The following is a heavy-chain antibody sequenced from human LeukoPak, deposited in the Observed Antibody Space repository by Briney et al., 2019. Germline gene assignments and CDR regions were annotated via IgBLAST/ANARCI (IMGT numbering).Heavy chain of an antibody. CDR1: GYSISSGYY. CDR3: ARLDYYVSSGSYYMDV. D-gene: IGHD3-22*01. CDR2: IYHSGST. J-gene: IGHJ6*03. Sequence: SETLSLTCAVSGYSISSGYYWGWIRQPPGKGLEWIGSIYHSGSTYYNPSLKSRVTISVDTSKNQFSLKLSSVTAADTAVYYCARLDYYVSSGSYYMDVWGKGTTVTVSS. V-gene: IGHV4-38-2*01.